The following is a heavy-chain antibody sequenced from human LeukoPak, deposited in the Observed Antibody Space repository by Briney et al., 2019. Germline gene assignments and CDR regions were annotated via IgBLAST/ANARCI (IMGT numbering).Heavy chain of an antibody. D-gene: IGHD3-22*01. CDR3: ARGGPSSSGYAGDGFDI. Sequence: PSETLSLTCSVSGDSMSSYNWSWMRQPPGPGLEWIGYIYYNGNTNYNPSLKNRVTITVDRSKNEFSLKLNSVTAADTAVYFCARGGPSSSGYAGDGFDIWGQGTMVTVSS. CDR2: IYYNGNT. V-gene: IGHV4-59*01. J-gene: IGHJ3*02. CDR1: GDSMSSYN.